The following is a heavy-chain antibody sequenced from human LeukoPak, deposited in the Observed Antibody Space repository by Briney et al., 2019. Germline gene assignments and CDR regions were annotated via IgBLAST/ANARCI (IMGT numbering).Heavy chain of an antibody. CDR1: GYSFTSYW. V-gene: IGHV5-51*01. D-gene: IGHD3-22*01. CDR3: ATPLMGYYDSSGYYYSEAFDI. CDR2: IYPGDSDT. Sequence: GESLKISCKGSGYSFTSYWIGWVRQMPGKGLEWMGIIYPGDSDTRYSPSFQGQVTISADKSISTAYLQWSSLKASDTAMYYYATPLMGYYDSSGYYYSEAFDIWGQGTMVTVSS. J-gene: IGHJ3*02.